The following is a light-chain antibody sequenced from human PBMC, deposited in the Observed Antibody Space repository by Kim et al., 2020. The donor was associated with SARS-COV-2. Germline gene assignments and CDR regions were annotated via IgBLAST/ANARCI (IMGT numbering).Light chain of an antibody. V-gene: IGKV4-1*01. CDR3: QQYYSTPLS. CDR1: QSVLYSSNNKNY. CDR2: WAS. J-gene: IGKJ2*03. Sequence: RATINCKSSQSVLYSSNNKNYLAWYQQKPGQPPKLLIYWASTRESGVPERFSGSGSGTDFTLTISSLQAEDVAVYYCQQYYSTPLSFGQGTKLEL.